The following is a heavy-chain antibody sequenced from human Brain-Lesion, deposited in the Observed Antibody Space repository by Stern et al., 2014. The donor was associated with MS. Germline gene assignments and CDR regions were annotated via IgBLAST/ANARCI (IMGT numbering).Heavy chain of an antibody. J-gene: IGHJ5*02. CDR3: ARGDYNILTGFYGENNWFDP. V-gene: IGHV4-30-2*01. Sequence: QLQLQESGSGLVKPSQTLSLTCTVSGDSISSGGFSWSWIRQPPGKGLEGIAYVYFGGQTFSGPSLKSRVTISVDRSKNQFSLKLTSVTAADTAVYYCARGDYNILTGFYGENNWFDPWGQGILVTVSS. D-gene: IGHD3-9*01. CDR2: VYFGGQT. CDR1: GDSISSGGFS.